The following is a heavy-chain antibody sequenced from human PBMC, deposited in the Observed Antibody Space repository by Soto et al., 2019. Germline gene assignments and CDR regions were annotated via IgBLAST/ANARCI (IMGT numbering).Heavy chain of an antibody. CDR2: INPNSGGT. D-gene: IGHD6-19*01. J-gene: IGHJ3*02. CDR1: GYTFTGYY. V-gene: IGHV1-2*04. Sequence: ASVKVSCKASGYTFTGYYMHWVRQAPGQGLEWMGWINPNSGGTNYAQKFQGWVTMTRDTSISTAYMELSRLRSDDTAVYYCARAQWLAHDAFDIWGQWTMVTVSS. CDR3: ARAQWLAHDAFDI.